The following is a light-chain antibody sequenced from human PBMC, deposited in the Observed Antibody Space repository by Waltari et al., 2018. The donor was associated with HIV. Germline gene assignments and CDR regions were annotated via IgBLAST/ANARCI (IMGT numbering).Light chain of an antibody. CDR3: QQSYSSLST. V-gene: IGKV1-39*01. CDR1: QSIDTY. CDR2: AAS. Sequence: DIQMTQSPSSLSASLRDRVTITCRASQSIDTYLNWYQQRPGEAPKLLIYAASNLQSGVPSRFSGRGSGTDFTLTISSLQPEDFATYFCQQSYSSLSTFGQGTKL. J-gene: IGKJ2*01.